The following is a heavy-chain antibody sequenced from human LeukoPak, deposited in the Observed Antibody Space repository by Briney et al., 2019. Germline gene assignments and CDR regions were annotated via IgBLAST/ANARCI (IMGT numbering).Heavy chain of an antibody. V-gene: IGHV3-21*01. J-gene: IGHJ4*02. D-gene: IGHD3-9*01. CDR3: ARDASSYDILTGYYTGLNDY. CDR1: GFTFSSYS. CDR2: ISSSSSYI. Sequence: PGGSLRLSCAASGFTFSSYSMNWVRQAPGKGLEWVSSISSSSSYIYYADSVKGRSTISRDNAKNSLYLQMNSLRAEDTAVYYCARDASSYDILTGYYTGLNDYWGQGTLVTVSS.